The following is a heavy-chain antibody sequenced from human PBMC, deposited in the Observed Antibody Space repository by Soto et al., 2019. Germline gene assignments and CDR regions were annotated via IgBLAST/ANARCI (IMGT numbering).Heavy chain of an antibody. CDR2: IVPIFGPE. CDR1: GGTFSTSA. J-gene: IGHJ4*02. V-gene: IGHV1-69*01. Sequence: QVRLVQSGPEVRKPGFSVKVSCKSSGGTFSTSAISWVRQAPGQGLEWMGGIVPIFGPEKYAPKFQGRVTITADESTDTFYMEQGSLRSEDTAVYYCARALEYSTRWHYFDYWGQGTLVTVSS. CDR3: ARALEYSTRWHYFDY. D-gene: IGHD2-8*01.